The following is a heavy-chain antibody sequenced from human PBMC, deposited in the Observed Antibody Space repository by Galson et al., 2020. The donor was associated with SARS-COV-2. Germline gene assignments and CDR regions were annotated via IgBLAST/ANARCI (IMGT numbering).Heavy chain of an antibody. CDR2: LSYDGSNK. CDR3: ARDRGENWEHRGYFDY. D-gene: IGHD1-26*01. Sequence: QLGESLKISCVASGFTFSSYPMHWVRQAPGKGLEWVAVLSYDGSNKYYADSVKGRFTISSDNSKNTLYLQMNSLTTEDTAVYYCARDRGENWEHRGYFDYWGQGNLVTVSS. J-gene: IGHJ4*02. V-gene: IGHV3-30*04. CDR1: GFTFSSYP.